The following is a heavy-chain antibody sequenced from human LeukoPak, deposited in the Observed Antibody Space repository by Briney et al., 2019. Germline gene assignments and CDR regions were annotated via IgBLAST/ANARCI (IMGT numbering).Heavy chain of an antibody. J-gene: IGHJ4*02. CDR3: AKQSGGYEVGSVYYFDY. CDR2: ISGSGGST. Sequence: GGSLRLSCAASGFTFSSYAMSWVRQAPGKGLEWVSAISGSGGSTYYADSVKGRFTISRDNSKNTLYLQMNSLRAEDTAVYYCAKQSGGYEVGSVYYFDYWGQGTLVTVSS. CDR1: GFTFSSYA. D-gene: IGHD5-12*01. V-gene: IGHV3-23*01.